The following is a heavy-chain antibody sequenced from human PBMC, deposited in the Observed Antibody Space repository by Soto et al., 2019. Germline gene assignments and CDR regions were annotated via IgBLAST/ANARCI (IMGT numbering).Heavy chain of an antibody. J-gene: IGHJ4*02. CDR2: MYYSGST. CDR3: GGKNYDSSGYFDY. D-gene: IGHD3-22*01. CDR1: GGSISSYY. Sequence: SETLSLTCTVSGGSISSYYWSWIRQPPGKGLEWIGYMYYSGSTNYNPSLKSRVTISVDTSKNQFSLKLSSVTAADTAVYYCGGKNYDSSGYFDYWGQGTLATVSS. V-gene: IGHV4-59*01.